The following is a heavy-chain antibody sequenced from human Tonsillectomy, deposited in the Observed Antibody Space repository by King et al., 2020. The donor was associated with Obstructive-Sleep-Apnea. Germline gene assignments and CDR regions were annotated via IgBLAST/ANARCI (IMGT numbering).Heavy chain of an antibody. Sequence: VQLVESGGGLVQPGGSLRLSCAASGFTFTSYAMSWVRQAPGKGLEWVSAISGSGGTTYYADSEKGRFTISRDTSKNTLYLQMNSLRAEDTAVYYCAKNKLYCTNGVCPMGDYWGQGTLVTVSS. V-gene: IGHV3-23*04. D-gene: IGHD2-8*01. CDR1: GFTFTSYA. J-gene: IGHJ4*02. CDR2: ISGSGGTT. CDR3: AKNKLYCTNGVCPMGDY.